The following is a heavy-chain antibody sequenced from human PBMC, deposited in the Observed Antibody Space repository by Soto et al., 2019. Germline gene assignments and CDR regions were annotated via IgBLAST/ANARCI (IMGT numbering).Heavy chain of an antibody. CDR1: GGSIDSGAFS. CDR2: VTHSGTA. CDR3: ARIHWAQSSLDY. V-gene: IGHV4-30-2*01. J-gene: IGHJ4*02. Sequence: SETLSLTCAASGGSIDSGAFSLSWIRQPPGKGLEWIGYVTHSGTAYSIPSLNGRLTLSVDSSQTQFSLKLTSVTAADSAFYYCARIHWAQSSLDYCGRGILVTVSS. D-gene: IGHD6-19*01.